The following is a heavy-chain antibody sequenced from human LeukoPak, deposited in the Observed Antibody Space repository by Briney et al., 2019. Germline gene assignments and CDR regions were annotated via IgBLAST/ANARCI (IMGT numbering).Heavy chain of an antibody. D-gene: IGHD1-20*01. V-gene: IGHV4-34*01. Sequence: PSGTLSLTCAVYGGSFSGHYWSWIRQPPGKGLQWIGDINHSGSTNYNPSLKSRVTISVDTSKNQFSLKLSSGTAADTAVYYCARGRYNWSYWGQETLVTVFS. CDR2: INHSGST. J-gene: IGHJ4*02. CDR1: GGSFSGHY. CDR3: ARGRYNWSY.